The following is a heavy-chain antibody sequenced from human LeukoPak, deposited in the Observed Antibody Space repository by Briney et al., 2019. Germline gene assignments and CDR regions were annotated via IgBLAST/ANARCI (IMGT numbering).Heavy chain of an antibody. CDR2: ISGTGGKT. CDR1: GFTFGTSA. V-gene: IGHV3-23*01. J-gene: IGHJ4*02. CDR3: AKETARPAGVFEY. D-gene: IGHD1-14*01. Sequence: GGSLRLSFASSGFTFGTSAKIWVRQAPGKGLEWVSAISGTGGKTYSADSVKGRFTISRDNSKNTLYLQMNSLRAEDTAVYYCAKETARPAGVFEYWGQGTRVTVSS.